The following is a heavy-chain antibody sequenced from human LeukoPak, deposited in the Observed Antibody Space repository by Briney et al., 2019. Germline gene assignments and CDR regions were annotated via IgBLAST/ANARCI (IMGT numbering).Heavy chain of an antibody. J-gene: IGHJ6*02. V-gene: IGHV3-30*04. D-gene: IGHD6-19*01. CDR1: GYTFSSYA. Sequence: GGPLRLFCAVSGYTFSSYAMHWVRQAPGKGLEWVAVISYVGSNKYYADSVRGRFTISRDNSKNTLYLQMDSLRADDKAVYYSARAGYSSGWYVAYYYYYGMDVWGQGTTVTVSS. CDR3: ARAGYSSGWYVAYYYYYGMDV. CDR2: ISYVGSNK.